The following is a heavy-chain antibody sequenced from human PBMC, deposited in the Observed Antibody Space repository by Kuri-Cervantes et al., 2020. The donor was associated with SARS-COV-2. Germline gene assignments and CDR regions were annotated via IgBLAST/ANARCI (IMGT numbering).Heavy chain of an antibody. CDR1: GFTFSSYW. D-gene: IGHD5-18*01. J-gene: IGHJ4*02. CDR2: ITRSSVYI. CDR3: ARDPANTASIDY. V-gene: IGHV3-21*04. Sequence: GESLKISCAASGFTFSSYWMSWVRQAPGKGLEWVSSITRSSVYISYADSLKGRFIISRDNAKNSLYLQMNSLRSDDTAVYYCARDPANTASIDYWGQGTLVTVSS.